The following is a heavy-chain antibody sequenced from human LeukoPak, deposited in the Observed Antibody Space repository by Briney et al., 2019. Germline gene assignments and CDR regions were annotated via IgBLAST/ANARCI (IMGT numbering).Heavy chain of an antibody. D-gene: IGHD2-21*02. V-gene: IGHV1-18*01. CDR1: GYTFTNYG. CDR2: ISAYNGNT. Sequence: ASVKVSCKASGYTFTNYGISWVRQAPGQGLEWMGWISAYNGNTNYAQKLQGRVTMTTDTSTSTAYMELRSLRSDDTAVYYCARDPHIVVVTAIGNFDYWAREPWSPSPQ. J-gene: IGHJ4*02. CDR3: ARDPHIVVVTAIGNFDY.